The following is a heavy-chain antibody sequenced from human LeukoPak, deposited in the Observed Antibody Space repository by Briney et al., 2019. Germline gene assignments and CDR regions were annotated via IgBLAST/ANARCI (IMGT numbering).Heavy chain of an antibody. CDR3: ARDGDYHYFDY. J-gene: IGHJ4*02. D-gene: IGHD4-17*01. CDR1: GVSISSYY. V-gene: IGHV4-4*07. CDR2: IYTSGSI. Sequence: SETLSLTCTVSGVSISSYYCSWIRQPAGKGLEWIGRIYTSGSINYNPSLKSRVTMSVDTSKNHLSLKLSSVTAADTAVYYCARDGDYHYFDYWGQGTLVTVSS.